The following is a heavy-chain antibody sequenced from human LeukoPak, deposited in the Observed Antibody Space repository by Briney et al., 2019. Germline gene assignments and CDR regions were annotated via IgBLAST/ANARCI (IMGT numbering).Heavy chain of an antibody. Sequence: GGSLRPSCAASGFTFDDYTMHWVRQAPGKGLEWVSLISWDGGSTYYADSVKGRFTISRDNSKNSLYLQMNSLRTEDTALYYCAKDISYYDSSGYPDYWGQGTLVTVSS. CDR1: GFTFDDYT. J-gene: IGHJ4*02. V-gene: IGHV3-43*01. CDR2: ISWDGGST. D-gene: IGHD3-22*01. CDR3: AKDISYYDSSGYPDY.